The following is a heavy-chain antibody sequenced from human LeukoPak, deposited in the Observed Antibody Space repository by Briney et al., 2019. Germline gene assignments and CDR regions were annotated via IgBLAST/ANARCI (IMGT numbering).Heavy chain of an antibody. Sequence: ASVKVSCKASGGTFSSYAISWVRQAPGQGLEWMGRIIPILGIANYAQKFQGRVTITADKSTSTAYMELSSLRSEDTAVYYCARDTSGYSYGSIYYYYGMDVWGQGTTVTVSS. D-gene: IGHD5-18*01. V-gene: IGHV1-69*04. CDR2: IIPILGIA. J-gene: IGHJ6*02. CDR1: GGTFSSYA. CDR3: ARDTSGYSYGSIYYYYGMDV.